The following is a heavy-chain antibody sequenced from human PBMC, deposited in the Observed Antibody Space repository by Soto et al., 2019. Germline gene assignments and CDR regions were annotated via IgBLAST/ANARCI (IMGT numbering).Heavy chain of an antibody. CDR1: GYTFTSYG. CDR3: ATEYYDSSGYREVSYGMDV. D-gene: IGHD3-22*01. CDR2: FDPEDGET. Sequence: ASVKVSCKASGYTFTSYGISWVRQAPGKGLEWMGGFDPEDGETIYAQKFQGRVTMTEDTSTDTAYMELSSLRSEDTAVYYCATEYYDSSGYREVSYGMDVWGQGTTVTVSS. J-gene: IGHJ6*02. V-gene: IGHV1-24*01.